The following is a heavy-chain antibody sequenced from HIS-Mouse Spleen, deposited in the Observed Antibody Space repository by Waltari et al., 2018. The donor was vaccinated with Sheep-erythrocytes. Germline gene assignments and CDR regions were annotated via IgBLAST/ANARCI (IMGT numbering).Heavy chain of an antibody. Sequence: CAASGFTFDDYAMHWVRQAPGKGLEWVSGISWNSGSIGYADSVKGRFTISRDNAKNSLYLQMNSLRAEDTALYYCARVAAVTTYYFDYWGQGTLVTVSS. J-gene: IGHJ4*02. V-gene: IGHV3-9*01. CDR3: ARVAAVTTYYFDY. D-gene: IGHD4-17*01. CDR1: GFTFDDYA. CDR2: ISWNSGSI.